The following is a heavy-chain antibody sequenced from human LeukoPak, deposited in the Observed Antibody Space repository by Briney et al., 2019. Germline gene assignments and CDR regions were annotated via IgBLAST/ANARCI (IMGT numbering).Heavy chain of an antibody. CDR1: GFTFSSYA. D-gene: IGHD3-22*01. J-gene: IGHJ4*02. CDR3: AKSLPNYYDSSGYSGFDY. V-gene: IGHV3-23*01. CDR2: ISGSGGST. Sequence: GGSLRLSCAASGFTFSSYAMSWVRQAPGKGLEWVSAISGSGGSTYYADSVKGRFTISRDNSKNTLYLQMNSLRAEDTAVYYCAKSLPNYYDSSGYSGFDYWSQGTLVTVSS.